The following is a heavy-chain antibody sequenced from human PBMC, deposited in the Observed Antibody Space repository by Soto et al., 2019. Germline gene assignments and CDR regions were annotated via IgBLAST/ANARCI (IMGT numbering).Heavy chain of an antibody. V-gene: IGHV3-7*01. CDR2: IKHDGGER. Sequence: EVQLVESGGGLVQPGGSLRLSCAASGFTFRSSWMGWVRQSPGKGLEWVANIKHDGGERNYLDSVKGRVTIPRDNAENSLVLQMNSLRAEDRPVYYCARDFTIYNGMDVWCQGNTVTVSS. CDR3: ARDFTIYNGMDV. J-gene: IGHJ6*02. CDR1: GFTFRSSW. D-gene: IGHD3-3*01.